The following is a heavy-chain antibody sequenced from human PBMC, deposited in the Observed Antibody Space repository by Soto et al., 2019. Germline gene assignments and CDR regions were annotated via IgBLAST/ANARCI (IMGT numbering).Heavy chain of an antibody. D-gene: IGHD3-16*02. CDR3: ARRRPYAGYPY. J-gene: IGHJ4*02. Sequence: QVQLLQWGAGLLKPSETLSLTCAVFGTSFSDNYWTWIRQPPGKGLEWIGEINLGGSTNYNPSLKSRVTMSLDTSKSQFSLKLSSVTAADTAVYYCARRRPYAGYPYWGQGSLVTVSS. CDR1: GTSFSDNY. CDR2: INLGGST. V-gene: IGHV4-34*01.